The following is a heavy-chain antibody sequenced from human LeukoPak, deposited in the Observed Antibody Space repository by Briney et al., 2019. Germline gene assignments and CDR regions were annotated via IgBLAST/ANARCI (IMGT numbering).Heavy chain of an antibody. D-gene: IGHD1-14*01. Sequence: PGGSLRLSCAASGFTFSSYAMHWVRQAPGKGLEWVAVISYDGSNKYYADSVKGRFTISRDNSKNTLYLQMNSLRAEDTAVYYCARVGVTGYYYMGVWGKGTTVTVSS. CDR3: ARVGVTGYYYMGV. J-gene: IGHJ6*03. CDR2: ISYDGSNK. V-gene: IGHV3-30-3*01. CDR1: GFTFSSYA.